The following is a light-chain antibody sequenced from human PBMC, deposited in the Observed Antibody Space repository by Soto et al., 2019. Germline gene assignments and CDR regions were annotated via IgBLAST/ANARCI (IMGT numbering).Light chain of an antibody. CDR2: DVT. J-gene: IGLJ2*01. Sequence: QSALTQPASVSGTPGQSITIYCTGTDDDIGSYKYVSWYQQRPGKPPKLLISDVTIRPSGISNRFSGSKSGNTASLTISGLQAEDEADYYCSSYRRGQYAVFGVGTKLTVL. V-gene: IGLV2-14*01. CDR3: SSYRRGQYAV. CDR1: DDDIGSYKY.